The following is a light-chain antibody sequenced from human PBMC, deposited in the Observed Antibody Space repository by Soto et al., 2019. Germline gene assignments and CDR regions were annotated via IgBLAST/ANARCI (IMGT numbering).Light chain of an antibody. CDR2: KAS. CDR3: QQYSIFSLT. Sequence: DIQMTQSPSTLSASVGDRVTITCRASQSISSWLAWYQQKPGKAPKLLIYKASSLESGVPSRFSGSGSGTEFPLTISSLQPDDFATYYCQQYSIFSLTFGVGTKVEIK. V-gene: IGKV1-5*03. CDR1: QSISSW. J-gene: IGKJ4*01.